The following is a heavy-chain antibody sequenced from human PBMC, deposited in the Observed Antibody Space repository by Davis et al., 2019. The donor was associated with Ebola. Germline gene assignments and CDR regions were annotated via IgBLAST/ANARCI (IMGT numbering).Heavy chain of an antibody. J-gene: IGHJ6*02. CDR3: ARDHYSSGWYYYYGMDV. Sequence: GESLKISCAASGFTFSSYAMHWVRQAPGKGLEWVAVISYDGSNKYYADSVKGRFTLSRDNSKNTLYLQMNSLRAEDTAVYYCARDHYSSGWYYYYGMDVWGQGTTVTVSS. CDR2: ISYDGSNK. CDR1: GFTFSSYA. D-gene: IGHD6-19*01. V-gene: IGHV3-30-3*01.